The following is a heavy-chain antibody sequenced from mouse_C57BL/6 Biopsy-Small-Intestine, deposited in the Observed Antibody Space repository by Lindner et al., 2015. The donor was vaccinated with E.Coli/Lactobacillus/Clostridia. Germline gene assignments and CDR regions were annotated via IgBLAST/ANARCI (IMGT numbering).Heavy chain of an antibody. CDR3: GKDSHRGWGSTEW. Sequence: SVKVSCKASGYTLTNNYTHWVRQAPGQGLEWMGLINPGGDGTTYAQKFQGRVTMTKDTSTNTVYIQLSSLRSDDTAVYYCGKDSHRGWGSTEWWGQGTLVIVSS. D-gene: IGHD2-1*01. CDR2: INPGGDGT. V-gene: IGHV1S22*01. J-gene: IGHJ4*01. CDR1: GYTLTNNY.